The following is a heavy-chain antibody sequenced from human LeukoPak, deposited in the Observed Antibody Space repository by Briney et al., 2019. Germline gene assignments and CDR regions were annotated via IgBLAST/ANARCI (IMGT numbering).Heavy chain of an antibody. CDR2: ISYHGSNT. CDR1: GFTFSSFA. Sequence: GGSLRLSCAASGFTFSSFAMHWVRQAPGRGLEWVAAISYHGSNTYYADSVKGRFTISRDNSKNTLYLQMNSLRAEDTAVYYCARPYYYGSGSYPFDYWGQGTLVTVSS. CDR3: ARPYYYGSGSYPFDY. V-gene: IGHV3-30*04. J-gene: IGHJ4*02. D-gene: IGHD3-10*01.